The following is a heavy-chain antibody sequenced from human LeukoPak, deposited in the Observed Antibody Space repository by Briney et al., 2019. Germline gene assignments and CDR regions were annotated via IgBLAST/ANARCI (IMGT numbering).Heavy chain of an antibody. CDR3: ARDLPLGEGAAREDY. Sequence: ASVKVSCKASGYTFTSYYMHWVRQAPGQGLEWMGGIIPIFGAANYAQKFQGRVTITADESTSTAYMELSSLRSEDTAVYYCARDLPLGEGAAREDYWGQGTLVTVSS. V-gene: IGHV1-69*13. J-gene: IGHJ4*02. CDR1: GYTFTSYY. CDR2: IIPIFGAA. D-gene: IGHD6-6*01.